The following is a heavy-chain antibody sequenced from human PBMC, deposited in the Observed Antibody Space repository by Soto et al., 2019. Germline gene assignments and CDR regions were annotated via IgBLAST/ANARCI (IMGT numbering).Heavy chain of an antibody. J-gene: IGHJ6*02. Sequence: GGSLRLSCAASGCTFSSNGVHWVRQAPGKGLEWVAVISYDGSNRYYADSVSGRFTISRDNTQNTLYLQMIRLIAEDTAVYYCAKDSLGRRSSGLRYYYYDLDVWGQGNTVTASS. V-gene: IGHV3-30*18. D-gene: IGHD6-6*01. CDR2: ISYDGSNR. CDR1: GCTFSSNG. CDR3: AKDSLGRRSSGLRYYYYDLDV.